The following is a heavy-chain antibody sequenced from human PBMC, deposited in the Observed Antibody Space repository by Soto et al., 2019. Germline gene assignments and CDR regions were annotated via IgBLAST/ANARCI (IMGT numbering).Heavy chain of an antibody. V-gene: IGHV3-23*01. J-gene: IGHJ6*02. CDR1: GFPLSTYG. Sequence: GGSLRLSCAASGFPLSTYGMTWVRQAPGKGLEWVSAITGTGGNTYYVDSVKARFTSSRDNSKNMLYLQVNSLGVEDTAVYYCARIRGYWYGLDVWGQGAKVTVSS. CDR2: ITGTGGNT. CDR3: ARIRGYWYGLDV.